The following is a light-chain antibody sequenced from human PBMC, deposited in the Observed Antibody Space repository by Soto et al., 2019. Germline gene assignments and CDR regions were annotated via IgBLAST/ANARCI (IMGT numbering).Light chain of an antibody. Sequence: EIVLTQSPATLSSFPGDRVTLSCRASQYINTRLAWYQHRPGQAPRLLISGASRRATGIPDRFSGAGSGTDFTLTISRLEPEDFAVYYCQQYGSSPQTFGQGTKVDIK. CDR2: GAS. CDR1: QYINTR. V-gene: IGKV3-20*01. CDR3: QQYGSSPQT. J-gene: IGKJ1*01.